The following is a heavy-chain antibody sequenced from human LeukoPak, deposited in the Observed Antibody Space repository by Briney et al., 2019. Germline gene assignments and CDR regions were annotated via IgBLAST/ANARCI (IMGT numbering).Heavy chain of an antibody. D-gene: IGHD2-8*01. V-gene: IGHV3-30*02. J-gene: IGHJ4*02. CDR1: GFTFSSYG. CDR3: AKEGTSYCTNGVCHLDY. CDR2: IWNGGSNK. Sequence: PGGSLRLSCVASGFTFSSYGMHWVRQAPGEGLEWVAVIWNGGSNKYYADSVRGRFTISRDNSKNTLYLQMNSLRDEDTAVYYCAKEGTSYCTNGVCHLDYWGQGTLVTASS.